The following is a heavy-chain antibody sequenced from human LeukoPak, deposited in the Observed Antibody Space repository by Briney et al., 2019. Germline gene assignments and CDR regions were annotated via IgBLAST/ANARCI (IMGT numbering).Heavy chain of an antibody. CDR3: ARGVGETLSGWTLDY. CDR1: GFTVSNKY. J-gene: IGHJ4*01. V-gene: IGHV3-66*02. Sequence: GGSLRLSCVASGFTVSNKYMSWVHQAPGKGLEWVSVLYNAGSTYYADSVKGRFTISRDNSRNTLYMKMNSLRVEDTAVYYCARGVGETLSGWTLDYWGHGTLVAVSS. CDR2: LYNAGST. D-gene: IGHD6-19*01.